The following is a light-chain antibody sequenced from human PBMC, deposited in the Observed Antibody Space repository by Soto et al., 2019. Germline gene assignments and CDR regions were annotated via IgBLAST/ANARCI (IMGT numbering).Light chain of an antibody. V-gene: IGKV1-39*01. CDR3: QQSYSTPYT. CDR1: QTVSIY. J-gene: IGKJ2*01. CDR2: TAS. Sequence: DIQMTQSPSSLAASVGDRVTITCRASQTVSIYVNWYQQKPRRAPSLVMFTASTLPSGVPSRFSGSGSATDFTITISSLQPEDFATYYCQQSYSTPYTFGQGTKVEIK.